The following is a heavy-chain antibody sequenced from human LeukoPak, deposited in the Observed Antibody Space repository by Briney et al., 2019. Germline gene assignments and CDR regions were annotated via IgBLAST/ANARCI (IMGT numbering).Heavy chain of an antibody. D-gene: IGHD2-15*01. CDR2: IYYSGST. CDR1: GCTISIYY. V-gene: IGHV4-59*08. J-gene: IGHJ6*02. CDR3: ARQGCSGGSCYYSKNYGMDV. Sequence: SETLSLTCTVSGCTISIYYWSWIRQPPGKGLEWIGYIYYSGSTNYNPSLKSRVTISVDTSKNQFSLKLSSVTAADTAEYYCARQGCSGGSCYYSKNYGMDVWGQGTTVTVSS.